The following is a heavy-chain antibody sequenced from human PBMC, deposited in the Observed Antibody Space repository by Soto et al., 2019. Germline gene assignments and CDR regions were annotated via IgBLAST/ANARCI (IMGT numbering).Heavy chain of an antibody. V-gene: IGHV3-23*01. Sequence: GGSLRLSCAASGFTFSSYAMSWVRQAPGKGLKWVSAISGSGGSTYYADSVKGRFTISRDNSKNTLYLQMNSLRAEDTAVYYCAKDVVVAAITPNWFDPWGQGTLVTVSS. J-gene: IGHJ5*02. D-gene: IGHD2-15*01. CDR1: GFTFSSYA. CDR3: AKDVVVAAITPNWFDP. CDR2: ISGSGGST.